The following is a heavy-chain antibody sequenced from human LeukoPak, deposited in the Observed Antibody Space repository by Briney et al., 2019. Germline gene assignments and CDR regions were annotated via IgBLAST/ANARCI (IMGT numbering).Heavy chain of an antibody. V-gene: IGHV3-53*04. J-gene: IGHJ4*02. CDR2: IYSGGST. D-gene: IGHD3-10*01. CDR3: ARVDNYGSGSFDY. CDR1: GITVSKNY. Sequence: GGSLRLSCAASGITVSKNYMSWVRQAPGKGLEWVSVIYSGGSTYYADSVKGRFTISRHNSKNTLYLQMNSLRAEDTAVYYCARVDNYGSGSFDYWGQGTLVTVSS.